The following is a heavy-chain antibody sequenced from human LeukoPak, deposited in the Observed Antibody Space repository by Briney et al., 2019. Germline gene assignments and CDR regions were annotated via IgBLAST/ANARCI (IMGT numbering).Heavy chain of an antibody. CDR1: GDSVSSNSAA. V-gene: IGHV6-1*01. CDR3: ARDRTYYYDSSGYSIDWYFDL. CDR2: TYYRSKWYN. D-gene: IGHD3-22*01. Sequence: SQTLSLICAISGDSVSSNSAAWNWIRQSPSRGLEWLGRTYYRSKWYNDYAVSVKSRITINPDTSKNQFSLQLNSVTPEDTAVYYCARDRTYYYDSSGYSIDWYFDLWGRGTLVTVSS. J-gene: IGHJ2*01.